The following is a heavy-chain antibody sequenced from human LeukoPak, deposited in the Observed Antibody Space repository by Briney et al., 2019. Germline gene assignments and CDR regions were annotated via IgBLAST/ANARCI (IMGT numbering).Heavy chain of an antibody. J-gene: IGHJ4*02. CDR3: ARDWGRRYSSGWYGDFDY. D-gene: IGHD6-19*01. V-gene: IGHV3-30-3*01. Sequence: PGGSLRLSCAAYGLTFSNYAMNWVRQAPGKGLEWVAVISYDGSDKYYADSVKGRFTLSRDNSKTTLYLQMNSLRPEDTAVYYCARDWGRRYSSGWYGDFDYWGQGTLVTVSS. CDR2: ISYDGSDK. CDR1: GLTFSNYA.